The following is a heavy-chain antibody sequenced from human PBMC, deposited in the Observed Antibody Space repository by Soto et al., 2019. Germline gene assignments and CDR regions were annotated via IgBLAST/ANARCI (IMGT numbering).Heavy chain of an antibody. CDR1: GYSISSGYY. CDR2: LYHSGST. CDR3: ASAPAGKIRYFDLYYGMDV. Sequence: SETLSLTCAVSGYSISSGYYWGWIRQPPGKGLEWIGSLYHSGSTYYNPSLKSRVTISVDTSKNQFSLKLSSVTAADTAVYYCASAPAGKIRYFDLYYGMDVWGQGTTVTVSS. J-gene: IGHJ6*02. D-gene: IGHD3-9*01. V-gene: IGHV4-38-2*01.